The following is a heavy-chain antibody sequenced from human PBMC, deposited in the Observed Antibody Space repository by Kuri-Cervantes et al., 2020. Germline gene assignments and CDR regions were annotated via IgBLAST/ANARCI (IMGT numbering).Heavy chain of an antibody. V-gene: IGHV3-21*01. J-gene: IGHJ4*02. CDR1: GFTFSSYS. CDR2: ISSSSSYI. Sequence: GESLKSSCAASGFTFSSYSMNWVRQAPGKGLEWVSSISSSSSYIYYADSVKGRFTISRDNAKNSLYLQMNSLRAEDTAVYYCARDFIAVAGTPFDYWGQGTLVTVSS. D-gene: IGHD6-19*01. CDR3: ARDFIAVAGTPFDY.